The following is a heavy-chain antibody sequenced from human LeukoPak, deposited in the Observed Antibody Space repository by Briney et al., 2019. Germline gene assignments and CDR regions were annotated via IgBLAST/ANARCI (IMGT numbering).Heavy chain of an antibody. CDR2: IYHSGST. V-gene: IGHV4-4*02. J-gene: IGHJ3*02. CDR1: EGSSSSNNC. CDR3: ARVILVVVTAVHDAFDI. Sequence: SETLARTRAVSEGSSSSNNCRSWVRPPPGKGLEWIGEIYHSGSTNYKPSLKSRVTISEDKSKNQFSLKLSSVTAADTAVYYCARVILVVVTAVHDAFDIWGQGTMVTVSS. D-gene: IGHD2-21*02.